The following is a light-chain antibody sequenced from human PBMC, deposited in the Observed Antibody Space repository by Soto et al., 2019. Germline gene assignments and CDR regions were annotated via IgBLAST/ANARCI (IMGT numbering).Light chain of an antibody. CDR1: SGHSSYA. V-gene: IGLV4-69*01. CDR3: QTWGTGIVV. CDR2: LNSDGSH. Sequence: QLVLTQSPSASASLGASVKVTCTLSSGHSSYAIAWHQQHPEKGPRYLMKLNSDGSHTKGDGIPDRFSGSSSGAERYLTISSLQSEDEADYYCQTWGTGIVVFGGGTQLTVL. J-gene: IGLJ2*01.